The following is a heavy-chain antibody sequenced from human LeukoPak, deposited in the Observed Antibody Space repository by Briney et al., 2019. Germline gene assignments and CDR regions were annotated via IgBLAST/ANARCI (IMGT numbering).Heavy chain of an antibody. CDR2: INPNSGGT. D-gene: IGHD2-2*01. Sequence: ASVKVSCKASGYTFTGYYMHWVRQAPGQGLEWMGWINPNSGGTNYAQKFQGRVTMTRDTSISTAYMELSRLGSDDTAVYYCARDPGYCSSTSCYRFDYWGQGTLVTVSS. CDR3: ARDPGYCSSTSCYRFDY. CDR1: GYTFTGYY. V-gene: IGHV1-2*02. J-gene: IGHJ4*02.